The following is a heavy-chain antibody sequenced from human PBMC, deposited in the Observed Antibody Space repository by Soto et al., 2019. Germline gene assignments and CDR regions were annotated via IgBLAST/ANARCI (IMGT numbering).Heavy chain of an antibody. D-gene: IGHD5-18*01. CDR1: GFTFSSYE. CDR3: ARDLHSYGGGYYYYGMDV. J-gene: IGHJ6*02. V-gene: IGHV3-48*03. Sequence: RLSCAASGFTFSSYEMNWVRQAPGKGLEWVSYISSSGSTIYYADSVKGRFTISRDNAKNSLYLQMNSLRAEDTAVYYCARDLHSYGGGYYYYGMDVWGQGTTVTVSS. CDR2: ISSSGSTI.